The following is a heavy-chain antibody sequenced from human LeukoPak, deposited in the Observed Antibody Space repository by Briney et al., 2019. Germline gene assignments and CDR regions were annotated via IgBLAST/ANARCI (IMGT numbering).Heavy chain of an antibody. Sequence: GGSLRLSCAASGSTFSSYGMHWVRQGPGKGLEWVTFIWYDGTDKNYADSVKGRFTISRDNSKNTLYLQMNSLRAEDTAVYYCARSGSTYYYGMDVWGQGTTVTVSS. CDR2: IWYDGTDK. CDR1: GSTFSSYG. V-gene: IGHV3-33*01. D-gene: IGHD3-10*01. J-gene: IGHJ6*02. CDR3: ARSGSTYYYGMDV.